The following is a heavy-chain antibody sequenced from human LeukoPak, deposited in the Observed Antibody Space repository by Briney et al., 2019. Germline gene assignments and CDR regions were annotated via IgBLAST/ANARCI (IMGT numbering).Heavy chain of an antibody. CDR2: ISSSSLYI. CDR1: GFTLSTYS. D-gene: IGHD3-10*01. J-gene: IGHJ4*02. V-gene: IGHV3-21*06. CDR3: AKDHGPGSYGFDH. Sequence: GGSLRLSCAASGFTLSTYSLNWVRQAPGKGLEWVSSISSSSLYIYYADSVKGRFTISRDDSENTVYLQMNSLRAEDTAVYYCAKDHGPGSYGFDHWGQGTLVTVSS.